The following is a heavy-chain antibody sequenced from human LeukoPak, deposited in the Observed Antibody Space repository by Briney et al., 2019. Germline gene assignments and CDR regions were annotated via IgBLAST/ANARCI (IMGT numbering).Heavy chain of an antibody. Sequence: SETLSLTCTVSGGSISSYYWSWIRQPAGKGLECIGRVYSSGSTNYNPSLKSRVTISVDTSKNQLSLKLSSVTAADTAVYYCARVLLNKYYYDSSGYVWFDPWGQGTLVTVSS. CDR3: ARVLLNKYYYDSSGYVWFDP. D-gene: IGHD3-22*01. CDR1: GGSISSYY. CDR2: VYSSGST. V-gene: IGHV4-4*07. J-gene: IGHJ5*02.